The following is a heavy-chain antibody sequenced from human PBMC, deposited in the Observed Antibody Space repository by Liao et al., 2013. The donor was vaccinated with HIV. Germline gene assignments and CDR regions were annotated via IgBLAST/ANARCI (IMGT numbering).Heavy chain of an antibody. CDR1: GASLRGYY. D-gene: IGHD6-6*01. Sequence: QVQLQQWGAGLLKPSETLSLTCAVHGASLRGYYWSWIRQPPGEGAWSGLGRILYSGTPNYNPSLKSRVTISVDTSKNQFSLNLTSVTAADTAVYYCASLCLSGQPVPFDHWGQGTLVTVSS. CDR2: ILYSGTP. CDR3: ASLCLSGQPVPFDH. V-gene: IGHV4-34*12. J-gene: IGHJ4*02.